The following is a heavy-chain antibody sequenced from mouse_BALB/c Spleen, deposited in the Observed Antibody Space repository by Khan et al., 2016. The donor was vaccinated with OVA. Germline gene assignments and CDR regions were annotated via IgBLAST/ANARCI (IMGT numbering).Heavy chain of an antibody. CDR2: ISSGATYT. CDR1: GFTFSSYT. CDR3: TRDVNYAHWFFDV. D-gene: IGHD2-1*01. Sequence: EVELVESGGGLVKPGGSLKLSCAASGFTFSSYTLSWVRETPEKRLEWVATISSGATYTYYPDSVKGRFTISRDNAKNTLYLQMSSLKSEDTAMSYCTRDVNYAHWFFDVWGAGTTVTVSS. J-gene: IGHJ1*01. V-gene: IGHV5-6-4*01.